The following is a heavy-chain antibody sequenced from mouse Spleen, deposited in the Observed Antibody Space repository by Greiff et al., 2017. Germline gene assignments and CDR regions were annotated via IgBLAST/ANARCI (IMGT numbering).Heavy chain of an antibody. CDR1: GFSLTSYG. J-gene: IGHJ4*01. D-gene: IGHD1-1*01. V-gene: IGHV2-6-1*01. Sequence: VKLQESGPGLVAPSQSLSITCTVSGFSLTSYGVHWVRQPPGKGLEWLVVIWSDGSTTYNSALKSRLSISKDNSKSQVFLKMNSLQTDDTAMYYCARHYYGSSLPMDYWGQGTSVTVSS. CDR3: ARHYYGSSLPMDY. CDR2: IWSDGST.